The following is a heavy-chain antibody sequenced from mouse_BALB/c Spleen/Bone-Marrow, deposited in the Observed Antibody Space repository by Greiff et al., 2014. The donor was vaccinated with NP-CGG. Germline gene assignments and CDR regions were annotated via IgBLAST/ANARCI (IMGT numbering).Heavy chain of an antibody. CDR1: GFTFSYYA. D-gene: IGHD3-1*01. Sequence: EVQRVESGGGLVKPGGSLKLSCAASGFTFSYYAMSWVRQSPEKGLEWVAEISSGGSYTYYPDTVTGRFTISRDNAKNTLYLEMSSLRSEDTAMYYCVRDSSGYFDYWGQGTTLTVSS. CDR3: VRDSSGYFDY. J-gene: IGHJ2*01. CDR2: ISSGGSYT. V-gene: IGHV5-9-4*01.